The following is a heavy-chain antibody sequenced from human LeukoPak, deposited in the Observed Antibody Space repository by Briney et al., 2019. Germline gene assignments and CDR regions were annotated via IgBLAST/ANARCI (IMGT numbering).Heavy chain of an antibody. CDR1: GYTFTSYY. CDR3: ATDNYGMLDY. D-gene: IGHD3-9*01. J-gene: IGHJ4*02. V-gene: IGHV1-2*02. CDR2: VDPRSGIT. Sequence: ASVKVSCKASGYTFTSYYMHWVRRAPGQGLEWMGWVDPRSGITKCTQKFQGRVTMARDTSINTVYVDLSGLTFDDTAVYYCATDNYGMLDYWGQGTLVTVSS.